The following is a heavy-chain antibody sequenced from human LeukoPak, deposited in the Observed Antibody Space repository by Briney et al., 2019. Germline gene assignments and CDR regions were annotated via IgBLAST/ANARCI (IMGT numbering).Heavy chain of an antibody. D-gene: IGHD3-9*01. Sequence: PGRSLRLSCAASGFTFSSYAMHWVRQAPGKGLEWVSSISSSSSYLYYADSVKGRFTISRANAKNSLYLEMNSLRAEDTAVYYCARGADYDILTGYMDVWGKGTTVTVSS. CDR3: ARGADYDILTGYMDV. CDR2: ISSSSSYL. V-gene: IGHV3-21*01. CDR1: GFTFSSYA. J-gene: IGHJ6*03.